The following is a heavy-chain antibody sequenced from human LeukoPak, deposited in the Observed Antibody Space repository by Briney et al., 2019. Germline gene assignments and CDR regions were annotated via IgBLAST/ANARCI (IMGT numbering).Heavy chain of an antibody. CDR3: ARVYYGTRYEDV. D-gene: IGHD3-10*01. Sequence: GGSLRLSFTTSGFTFKSFGMHWVRQAPGKGLEWVASILYDGTNKYYADSLMGRFTVSRDNSKNTLYLQMNSLRAEDTAVYYCARVYYGTRYEDVWGQGTTVTVSS. V-gene: IGHV3-30*02. CDR2: ILYDGTNK. CDR1: GFTFKSFG. J-gene: IGHJ6*02.